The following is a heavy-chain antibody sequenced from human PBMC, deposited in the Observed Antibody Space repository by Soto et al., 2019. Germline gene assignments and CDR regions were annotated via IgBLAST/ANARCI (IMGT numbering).Heavy chain of an antibody. Sequence: GGSLRLSCAASRFTFSSYSMNWVRQAPGKGLEWVSYISSSSSTIYYADSVKGRFTISRDNAKNSLYLQMNSLRAEDTAVYYCARDLRRPKGYCISTSCYGPFDPWGQGTLVTVSS. CDR1: RFTFSSYS. D-gene: IGHD2-2*01. V-gene: IGHV3-48*01. CDR2: ISSSSSTI. J-gene: IGHJ5*02. CDR3: ARDLRRPKGYCISTSCYGPFDP.